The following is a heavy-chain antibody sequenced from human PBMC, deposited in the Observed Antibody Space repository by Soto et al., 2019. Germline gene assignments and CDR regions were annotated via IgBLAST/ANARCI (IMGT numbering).Heavy chain of an antibody. V-gene: IGHV3-30*03. D-gene: IGHD2-15*01. Sequence: QLVESGGRGVQPGRSLRLSCEASEFIFSSYAMHWVRQAPGRGLEWVALISFDGSKEYYADSVKGRFIISRDNYRSMEYLQMDHLRPDDTAIYYCARPIPRWSYHYGMDVWGQGTTVTVSS. CDR1: EFIFSSYA. CDR2: ISFDGSKE. J-gene: IGHJ6*02. CDR3: ARPIPRWSYHYGMDV.